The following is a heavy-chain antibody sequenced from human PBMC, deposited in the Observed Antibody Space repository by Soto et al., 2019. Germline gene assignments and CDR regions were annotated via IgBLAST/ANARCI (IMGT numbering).Heavy chain of an antibody. CDR1: GFTFSSYG. Sequence: QVQLVESGGGVVQPGRSLRLSCAASGFTFSSYGMHWVRQAPGKGLEWVAVIWYDGSKKYYADSVKGRFTISRDNSKHTLYLQMNSLRAEDTAVYYCASTNSGYDYYWGQGTLVTVSS. CDR2: IWYDGSKK. D-gene: IGHD5-12*01. J-gene: IGHJ4*02. V-gene: IGHV3-33*01. CDR3: ASTNSGYDYY.